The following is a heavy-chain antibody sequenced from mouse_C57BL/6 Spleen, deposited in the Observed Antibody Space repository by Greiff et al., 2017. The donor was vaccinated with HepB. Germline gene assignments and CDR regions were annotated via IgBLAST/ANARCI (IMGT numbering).Heavy chain of an antibody. CDR3: AREGEGLDY. CDR1: GYTFTSYW. Sequence: QVQLQQPGAELVRPGTSVKLSCKASGYTFTSYWMHWVKQRPGQGLEWIGVIDPSDSYTNYNQKFKGKATLTVDTSSSTAYMQLSSLTSEDSAVYYCAREGEGLDYWGQGTTLTVSS. J-gene: IGHJ2*01. V-gene: IGHV1-59*01. CDR2: IDPSDSYT.